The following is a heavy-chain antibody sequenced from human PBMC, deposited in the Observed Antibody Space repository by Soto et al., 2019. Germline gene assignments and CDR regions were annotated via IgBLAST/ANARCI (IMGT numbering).Heavy chain of an antibody. V-gene: IGHV4-39*01. CDR2: MYYSGRT. Sequence: SETLSLTCTVSGASISSSNYYWGWIRQPPGRGLEWIGTMYYSGRTYYNPSLKSRVTTSVDTSKNQFSLKLSAVTPTDTAVYYCASHGNTVPTGYYYGMDVWGQGTTVTVSS. J-gene: IGHJ6*02. D-gene: IGHD4-17*01. CDR1: GASISSSNYY. CDR3: ASHGNTVPTGYYYGMDV.